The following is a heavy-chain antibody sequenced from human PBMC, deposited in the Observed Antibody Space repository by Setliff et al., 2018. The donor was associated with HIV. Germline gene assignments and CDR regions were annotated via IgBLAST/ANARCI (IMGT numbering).Heavy chain of an antibody. D-gene: IGHD4-4*01. CDR1: GFTFGEYA. CDR3: VRDLMPTVSGEISPDAFGV. J-gene: IGHJ3*01. CDR2: IKSKAYGETT. V-gene: IGHV3-49*04. Sequence: PGGSLRLSCTASGFTFGEYAMSWVRQAPGKGLEWVGIIKSKAYGETTEYAASVKGRFTLSRDDSKSIAYLQMNSLKTEDTGVYYCVRDLMPTVSGEISPDAFGVWGQGTMVTVSS.